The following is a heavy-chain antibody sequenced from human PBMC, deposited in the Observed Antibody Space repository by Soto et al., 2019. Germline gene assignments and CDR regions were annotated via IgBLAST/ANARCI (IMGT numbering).Heavy chain of an antibody. CDR1: GYTFTSYA. J-gene: IGHJ6*02. V-gene: IGHV1-3*01. CDR2: INAGNGDT. Sequence: ASVKVSCKASGYTFTSYAMHWVRQAPGQRLEWMGLINAGNGDTKYSQKFQGRVTITRDTSASTAYMELSSLKASDTAMYYCATTMVREDYYYGMDVWGQGTTVTVSS. D-gene: IGHD3-10*01. CDR3: ATTMVREDYYYGMDV.